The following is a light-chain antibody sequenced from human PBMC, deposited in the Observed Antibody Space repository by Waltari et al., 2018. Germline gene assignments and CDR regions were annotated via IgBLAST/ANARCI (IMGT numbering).Light chain of an antibody. Sequence: QSVLTQPPSASGTPGQRVTISCSGSSSNIESNYVHWYQQFPGTAPKGLMFKNNQRPSGVSDRFSASKSGASASLAISGLRSDDEADYYCGTWDDSLSRPVFGGGTKLTVL. CDR3: GTWDDSLSRPV. V-gene: IGLV1-47*01. J-gene: IGLJ3*02. CDR2: KNN. CDR1: SSNIESNY.